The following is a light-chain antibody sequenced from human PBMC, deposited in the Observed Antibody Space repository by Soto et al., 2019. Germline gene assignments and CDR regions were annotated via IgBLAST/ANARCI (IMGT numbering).Light chain of an antibody. J-gene: IGLJ2*01. V-gene: IGLV2-14*01. CDR2: DVS. Sequence: QSALTQPASVSGSPGQSITISCTGNSSDVGGYNYVSWYQQHPGKTPKLMIYDVSNRPSGVSNRFSGSKSGNTASLTISGLQAEDEADYCCSSYTSSSTPHVVFGGGTKLTVL. CDR1: SSDVGGYNY. CDR3: SSYTSSSTPHVV.